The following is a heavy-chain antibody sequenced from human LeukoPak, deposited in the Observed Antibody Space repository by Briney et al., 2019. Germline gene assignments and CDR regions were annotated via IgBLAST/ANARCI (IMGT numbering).Heavy chain of an antibody. CDR1: GGSISSSSYY. J-gene: IGHJ5*02. CDR2: IYYSGST. Sequence: SETLSLTCTVSGGSISSSSYYWGWIRQPPGKGLEWIGSIYYSGSTYYNPSLKSRVTISVDTSKNQFSLKLSPVTAADTAVYYCATSRRYSSSWYLTWFDPWGQGTLVTVSS. V-gene: IGHV4-39*01. D-gene: IGHD6-13*01. CDR3: ATSRRYSSSWYLTWFDP.